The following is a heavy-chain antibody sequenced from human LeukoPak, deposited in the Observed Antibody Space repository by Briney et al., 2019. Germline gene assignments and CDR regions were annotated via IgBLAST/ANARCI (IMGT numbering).Heavy chain of an antibody. CDR1: GFTFSSYA. J-gene: IGHJ6*02. Sequence: GGSLRLSCAASGFTFSSYAMSWVRQAPGKGLEWVSAISGSGGSTYYADSVKGRFTISRDNSKNTLYLQMNSLRAEDTAVYYCAKGVRDYDILTGYYKPRYYYYGIDVWGQGTTVTVSS. V-gene: IGHV3-23*01. D-gene: IGHD3-9*01. CDR2: ISGSGGST. CDR3: AKGVRDYDILTGYYKPRYYYYGIDV.